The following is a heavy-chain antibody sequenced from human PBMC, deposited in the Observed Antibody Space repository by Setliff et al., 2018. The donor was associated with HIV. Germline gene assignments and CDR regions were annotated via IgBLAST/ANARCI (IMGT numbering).Heavy chain of an antibody. D-gene: IGHD2-21*02. CDR1: GYTFSYA. Sequence: ASVKVSCKASGYTFSYAVHWVRQAPGQRLEWMGWINAGNGNTKYSQKFQGRVTITRDTSASTAYMELSSLRSEDTAVYYCASIDCGGDCYSYYYYGMDVWGQGTTVTVSS. CDR2: INAGNGNT. V-gene: IGHV1-3*01. J-gene: IGHJ6*02. CDR3: ASIDCGGDCYSYYYYGMDV.